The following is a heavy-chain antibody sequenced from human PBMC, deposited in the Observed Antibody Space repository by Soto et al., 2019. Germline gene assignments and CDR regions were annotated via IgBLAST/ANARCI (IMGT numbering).Heavy chain of an antibody. D-gene: IGHD6-6*01. CDR1: GGSISSSSYY. V-gene: IGHV4-39*01. CDR2: IYYSGST. CDR3: ARRLRSRVYSSSSGAFDI. J-gene: IGHJ3*02. Sequence: QLLESGPGLVKPSETLSLTCTVSGGSISSSSYYWGWIRQPPGKGLEWIGSIYYSGSTYYNPSLKSRVTISVDTSKNQFSLKLSSVTAADTAVYYCARRLRSRVYSSSSGAFDIWAQGTMVTVSS.